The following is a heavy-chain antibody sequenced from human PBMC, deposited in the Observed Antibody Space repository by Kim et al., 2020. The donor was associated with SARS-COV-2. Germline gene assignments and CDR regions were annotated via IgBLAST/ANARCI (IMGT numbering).Heavy chain of an antibody. Sequence: SVKVSCKASGGTFSSSAFNWVRQAPGHGLEWLGKIIPIIDAVYDAQQFQGRLTITADESTNTAYMELSSLRSEDTAVYYCAREEVLPEDPYYYYYAMDVWGQGTTVTVSS. D-gene: IGHD3-16*01. CDR2: IIPIIDAV. V-gene: IGHV1-69*11. J-gene: IGHJ6*02. CDR1: GGTFSSSA. CDR3: AREEVLPEDPYYYYYAMDV.